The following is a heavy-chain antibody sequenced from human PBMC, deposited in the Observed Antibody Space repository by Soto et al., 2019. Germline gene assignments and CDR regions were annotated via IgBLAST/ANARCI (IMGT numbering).Heavy chain of an antibody. CDR1: GFTFSSYA. D-gene: IGHD6-13*01. J-gene: IGHJ4*02. Sequence: QVQLVESGGGVVQPGRSLRLSCAASGFTFSSYAMHWVRQAPGKGLEWVAVISYDGSNKYYADSVKGRFTISRDNSKNTLHLQMNSLRAEDTAVYYCARAMQQLVPYFDYWGQGTLVTVSS. CDR3: ARAMQQLVPYFDY. CDR2: ISYDGSNK. V-gene: IGHV3-30-3*01.